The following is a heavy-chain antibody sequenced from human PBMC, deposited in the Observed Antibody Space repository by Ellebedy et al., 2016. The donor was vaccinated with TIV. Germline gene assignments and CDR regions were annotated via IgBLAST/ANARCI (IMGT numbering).Heavy chain of an antibody. J-gene: IGHJ5*02. V-gene: IGHV4-4*07. CDR1: GVSITSHF. D-gene: IGHD3-22*01. Sequence: SETLSLTCTVSGVSITSHFWSWIRQPAGKGLEWIGRIYSSGTTNYNPSLQSRVTVSVDPSKNQVSLKLTSVTAADTAVYFCARHDPRYYESSGFYYGGWFDPWGQGTLVTVSS. CDR3: ARHDPRYYESSGFYYGGWFDP. CDR2: IYSSGTT.